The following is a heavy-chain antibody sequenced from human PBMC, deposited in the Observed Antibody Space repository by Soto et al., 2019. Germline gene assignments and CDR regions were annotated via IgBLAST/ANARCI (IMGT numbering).Heavy chain of an antibody. V-gene: IGHV5-10-1*01. CDR1: GYTFTNNW. CDR3: ARRRGYNYDFDY. Sequence: GESLKISCNASGYTFTNNWISWVRQKPGQGLEWMGRIDPSDSRTKYNPSFEGHVTISIDKSINTAFLQWSSLRASDTAVYFCARRRGYNYDFDYWGQGTLVTVSS. CDR2: IDPSDSRT. J-gene: IGHJ4*02. D-gene: IGHD5-18*01.